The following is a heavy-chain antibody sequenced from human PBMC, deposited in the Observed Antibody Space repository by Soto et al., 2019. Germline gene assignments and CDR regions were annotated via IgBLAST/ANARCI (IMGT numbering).Heavy chain of an antibody. CDR3: AGDKGYGFGWSASSAMDV. CDR2: ISGYNGNT. D-gene: IGHD5-18*01. V-gene: IGHV1-18*01. CDR1: GYTFSNFG. J-gene: IGHJ6*02. Sequence: QVQLVQSGAEVMTPGASVKVSCKASGYTFSNFGLSWVRQAPGQGLEWMGGISGYNGNTNSAEKFQGRGTITTDTSTRTANMEARSMTTDDTAVYYCAGDKGYGFGWSASSAMDVWGQGTTDTFSS.